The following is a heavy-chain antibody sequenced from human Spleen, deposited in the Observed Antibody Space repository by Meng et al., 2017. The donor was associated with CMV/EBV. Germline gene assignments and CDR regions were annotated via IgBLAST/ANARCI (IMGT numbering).Heavy chain of an antibody. D-gene: IGHD3-3*01. V-gene: IGHV4-30-4*08. Sequence: QVPLQESGPGLVKPSQTLSLTCTVAGGSISSGDYYWSWIRQPPGKGLEWIGYIYYSGSTYYNPSLKSRVTISVDTSKNQFSLKLSSVTAADTAVYYCAAFGFLEWLPPGYWGQGTLVTVSS. CDR2: IYYSGST. J-gene: IGHJ4*02. CDR3: AAFGFLEWLPPGY. CDR1: GGSISSGDYY.